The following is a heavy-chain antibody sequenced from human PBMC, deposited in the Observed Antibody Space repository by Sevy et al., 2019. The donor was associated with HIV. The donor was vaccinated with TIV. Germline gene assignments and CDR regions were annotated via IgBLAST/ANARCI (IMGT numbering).Heavy chain of an antibody. CDR1: GDSISNYY. J-gene: IGHJ4*02. CDR2: IYDSGSA. Sequence: SETLSLTCTVSGDSISNYYWSWIRQPAGKGLEWIGRIYDSGSATYNPSLESRVTMSADTTKNQLSLKLNSVIAADTAVYYCARDRVTIFGVTIDYYFDYWGQGTLVTVSS. CDR3: ARDRVTIFGVTIDYYFDY. V-gene: IGHV4-4*07. D-gene: IGHD3-3*01.